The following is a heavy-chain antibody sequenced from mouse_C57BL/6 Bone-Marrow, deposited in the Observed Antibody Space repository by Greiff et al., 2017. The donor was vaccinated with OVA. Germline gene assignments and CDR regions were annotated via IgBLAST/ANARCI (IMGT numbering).Heavy chain of an antibody. V-gene: IGHV2-2*01. J-gene: IGHJ3*01. CDR3: ARNGYGSSPWFAY. CDR2: IWSGGST. Sequence: VKLMESGPGLVQPSQSLSITCTVSGFSLTSYGVHWVRQSPGKGLEWLGVIWSGGSTDYNAAFISRLSISKDNSKSQVFFKMNSLQADDTAIYYCARNGYGSSPWFAYWGQGTLVTVSA. CDR1: GFSLTSYG. D-gene: IGHD1-1*01.